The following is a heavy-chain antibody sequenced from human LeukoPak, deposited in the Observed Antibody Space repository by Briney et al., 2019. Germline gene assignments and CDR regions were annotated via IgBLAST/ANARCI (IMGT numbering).Heavy chain of an antibody. J-gene: IGHJ4*02. CDR1: GYTFTSYY. CDR2: INPSGGST. Sequence: ASVKVSFKASGYTFTSYYMHWVRQAPGQGLEWMGIINPSGGSTSYAQKFQGRVTMTRDTSTSTVYMELSSLRSEDTAVYYCARGGLFSIGWDSLPQYYFDYWGQGTLVTVSS. CDR3: ARGGLFSIGWDSLPQYYFDY. D-gene: IGHD6-19*01. V-gene: IGHV1-46*01.